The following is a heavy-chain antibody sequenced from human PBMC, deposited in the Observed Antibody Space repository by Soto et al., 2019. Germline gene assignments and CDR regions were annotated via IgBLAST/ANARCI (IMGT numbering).Heavy chain of an antibody. CDR3: ARSQLVDTAMAYFDY. V-gene: IGHV3-30*04. CDR1: GFTFSSYA. J-gene: IGHJ4*02. CDR2: ISYDGSNK. Sequence: GGSLRLSCAASGFTFSSYAMHWVRQAPGKGLEWVAVISYDGSNKYYADSVKGRFTISRDNSKNTLYLQMNSLRAEDTAVYYCARSQLVDTAMAYFDYWGQGTIVTVSS. D-gene: IGHD5-18*01.